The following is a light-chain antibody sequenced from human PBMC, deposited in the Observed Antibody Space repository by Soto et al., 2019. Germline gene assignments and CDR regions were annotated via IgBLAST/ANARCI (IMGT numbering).Light chain of an antibody. Sequence: EIVMTQSPGTLSVSPGGRATLSCRASESVNRNLAWYQQRPGQSPRPLLYGASTRATGIPARFSGSGSGTEFTLTITSLQSDDFALYFCQHYNNWPLTFGGGTKVDIK. CDR3: QHYNNWPLT. V-gene: IGKV3-15*01. CDR1: ESVNRN. CDR2: GAS. J-gene: IGKJ4*01.